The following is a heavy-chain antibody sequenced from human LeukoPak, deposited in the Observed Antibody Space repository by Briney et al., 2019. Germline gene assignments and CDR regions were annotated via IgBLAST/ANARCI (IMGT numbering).Heavy chain of an antibody. V-gene: IGHV3-48*03. Sequence: PGGSLRLSCAVSGFAFSSYEMNWVRQAPGKGLEWVSYISSSGSTIYYADSVKGRFTISRDNAKNTLYLQMNSLRAEDTAVYYCARSYYYDSSAPEYWGQGTLVTVSS. CDR1: GFAFSSYE. CDR3: ARSYYYDSSAPEY. D-gene: IGHD3-22*01. J-gene: IGHJ4*02. CDR2: ISSSGSTI.